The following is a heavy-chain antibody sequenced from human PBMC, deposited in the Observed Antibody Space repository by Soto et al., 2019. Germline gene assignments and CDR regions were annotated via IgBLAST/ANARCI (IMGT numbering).Heavy chain of an antibody. J-gene: IGHJ4*02. CDR3: VKTTVRTGWDQFDS. CDR1: GFTFDDYA. CDR2: IHWNSGTT. V-gene: IGHV3-9*01. Sequence: EVQLVESGGGLVQPGRSLRLSCAASGFTFDDYAMHWVRQAPGKGLEWVSGIHWNSGTTGYADSVRGRFTSSRDKAKNSLYLQRNSLRGEDTALYNCVKTTVRTGWDQFDSGGKGTLVTVSS. D-gene: IGHD4-17*01.